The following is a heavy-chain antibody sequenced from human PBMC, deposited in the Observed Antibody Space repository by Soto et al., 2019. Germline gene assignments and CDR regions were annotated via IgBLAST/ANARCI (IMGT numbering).Heavy chain of an antibody. CDR1: GYTFTSYG. D-gene: IGHD3-16*01. CDR3: ARDPRFRSDY. V-gene: IGHV1-18*01. CDR2: ITDYNGNT. J-gene: IGHJ4*02. Sequence: QVQLVQSGAEVKKPGASVKVSCKASGYTFTSYGISWGRQAPGQGIEWMRWITDYNGNTNNAQKLQGRVTVPTDTSTCTAYMELRSLRSHDTSVYYCARDPRFRSDYWGQGTLVTVSP.